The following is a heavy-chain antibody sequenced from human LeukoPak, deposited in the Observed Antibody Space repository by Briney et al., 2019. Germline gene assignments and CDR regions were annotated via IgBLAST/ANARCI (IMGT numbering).Heavy chain of an antibody. V-gene: IGHV1-18*01. CDR1: GYTFTSYG. CDR3: SEIRAAAATGAAAKWFGP. CDR2: ISAYNGNT. D-gene: IGHD6-13*01. Sequence: ASVKVSCKASGYTFTSYGITWVRQAPGQGLEWMGWISAYNGNTNYAQNLQGRVTMTTDTSTSTAYMDLRSLTSDDTAGYYCSEIRAAAATGAAAKWFGPWGQGTLVTVSS. J-gene: IGHJ5*02.